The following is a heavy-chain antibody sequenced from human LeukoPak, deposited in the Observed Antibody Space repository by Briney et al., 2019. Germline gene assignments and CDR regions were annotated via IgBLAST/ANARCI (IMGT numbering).Heavy chain of an antibody. Sequence: PGGSLRLSCAASGFTFSSYAMSWVRQAPGKGLEWVSAISGSGGSTYYADSVKGRFTISRDNSKNALYLQMNSLRVEDTAVYYCANSYEMSDSDAFDIWGQGTMVTVSS. D-gene: IGHD5-12*01. CDR3: ANSYEMSDSDAFDI. CDR2: ISGSGGST. CDR1: GFTFSSYA. V-gene: IGHV3-23*01. J-gene: IGHJ3*02.